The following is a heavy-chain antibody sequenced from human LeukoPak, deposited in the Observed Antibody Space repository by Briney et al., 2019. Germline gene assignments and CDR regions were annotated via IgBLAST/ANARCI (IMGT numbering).Heavy chain of an antibody. CDR1: GGSITHYY. D-gene: IGHD4/OR15-4a*01. J-gene: IGHJ5*02. Sequence: KASETLSLTCTVSGGSITHYYWSWIRQPPGKGLEWIGYIYYSATTNYNPSLKSRVTISIDASKNQFSLNLTSLTAADTAVYYCARGVPFDPWGQGTQVTVSS. CDR2: IYYSATT. CDR3: ARGVPFDP. V-gene: IGHV4-59*01.